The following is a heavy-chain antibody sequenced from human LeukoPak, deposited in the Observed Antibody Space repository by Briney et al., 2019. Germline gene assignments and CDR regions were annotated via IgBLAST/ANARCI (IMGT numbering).Heavy chain of an antibody. CDR2: IKSKTDGGTT. Sequence: GGSLRLSCAAFGFTFSNAWMSWVRQAPGKGLEWVGRIKSKTDGGTTDYAAPVKGRFTISRDDSKNTLYLQMNSLKTEDTAVYYCTTDENYYDSSGYRTGGQGTLVTVSS. J-gene: IGHJ4*02. CDR3: TTDENYYDSSGYRT. D-gene: IGHD3-22*01. CDR1: GFTFSNAW. V-gene: IGHV3-15*01.